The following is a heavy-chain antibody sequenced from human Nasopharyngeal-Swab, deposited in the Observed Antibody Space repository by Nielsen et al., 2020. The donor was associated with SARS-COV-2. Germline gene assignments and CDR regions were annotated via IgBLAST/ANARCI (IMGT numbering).Heavy chain of an antibody. CDR2: IYHSGST. V-gene: IGHV4-34*01. D-gene: IGHD3-22*01. CDR1: GGSFSGYY. J-gene: IGHJ4*02. Sequence: SETLSLTCAVYGGSFSGYYWSWIRQPPGKGLEWIGSIYHSGSTYYNPSLKSRVTISVDTSKNQFSLKLSSVTAADTAVYYCARDTQTYYDSSGYQDYWGQGTLVTVSS. CDR3: ARDTQTYYDSSGYQDY.